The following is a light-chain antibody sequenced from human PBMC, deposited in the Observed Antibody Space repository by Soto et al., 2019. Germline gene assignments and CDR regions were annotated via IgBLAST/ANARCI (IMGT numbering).Light chain of an antibody. CDR2: DAS. CDR1: QDISNY. CDR3: QHYGNRSLT. Sequence: DIQMTQSPSSLSASVGDRVTITCQASQDISNYLNWYQQKPGKAPKLLIYDASNLETGVPSRFSGCGSGTDFTFTISSLQPEDVATDYCQHYGNRSLTFGGGTKVEIK. J-gene: IGKJ4*01. V-gene: IGKV1-33*01.